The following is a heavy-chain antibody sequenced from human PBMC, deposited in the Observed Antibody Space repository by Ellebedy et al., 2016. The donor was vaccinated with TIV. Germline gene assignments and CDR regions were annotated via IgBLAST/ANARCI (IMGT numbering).Heavy chain of an antibody. J-gene: IGHJ4*02. CDR1: GFTFSSHA. D-gene: IGHD3-10*01. CDR3: ANVGGSGTYYNGY. V-gene: IGHV3-23*01. CDR2: VVGSGERT. Sequence: GESLKISCEASGFTFSSHAMSWVRQAPGKGPEWVSAVVGSGERTFYADSVKGRFTISRDNSKNRLYLQMSSLKVEDTATYYCANVGGSGTYYNGYWGQGTLVTVSS.